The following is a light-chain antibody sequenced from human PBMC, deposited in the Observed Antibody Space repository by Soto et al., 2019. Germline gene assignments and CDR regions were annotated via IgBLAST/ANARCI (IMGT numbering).Light chain of an antibody. CDR2: TAS. CDR1: QDIRND. Sequence: AIQMTQSPSSLSASVWDRVTITCRASQDIRNDLGWYQQKPGRAPQLLIITASHLQPGVPSRFRGSGSGTDFTLPISSLPPEDFATYYCLQDYNYPRTFGQGTKLEIK. V-gene: IGKV1-6*01. J-gene: IGKJ2*01. CDR3: LQDYNYPRT.